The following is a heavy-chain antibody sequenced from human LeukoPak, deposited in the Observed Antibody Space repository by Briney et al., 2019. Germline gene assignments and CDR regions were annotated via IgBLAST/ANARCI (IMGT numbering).Heavy chain of an antibody. D-gene: IGHD2-2*01. V-gene: IGHV3-66*01. CDR2: IYSGGST. CDR1: GFTVSSNY. Sequence: GGSLRLSCAASGFTVSSNYMSWVRQAPGKGLEWVSVIYSGGSTYYADSVKGRFTISRDNSKNTLYLQMNSLRAEDTAVYYCARDRYCSSTSCYHPYYYMDVWGKGTTVTISS. CDR3: ARDRYCSSTSCYHPYYYMDV. J-gene: IGHJ6*03.